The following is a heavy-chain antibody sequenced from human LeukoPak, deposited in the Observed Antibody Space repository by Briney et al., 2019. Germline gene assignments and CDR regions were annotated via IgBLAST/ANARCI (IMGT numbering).Heavy chain of an antibody. D-gene: IGHD6-13*01. Sequence: GGSLRLSCAASGFTFSSDWMSWVRQAPGKGLEWVANIKQDGSGKYYVDSVKGRFTISRDNAKNSLYLQMNSLRAEDTAVYYCARSSAAAFYWGQGTLVTVSS. CDR1: GFTFSSDW. CDR2: IKQDGSGK. V-gene: IGHV3-7*01. CDR3: ARSSAAAFY. J-gene: IGHJ4*02.